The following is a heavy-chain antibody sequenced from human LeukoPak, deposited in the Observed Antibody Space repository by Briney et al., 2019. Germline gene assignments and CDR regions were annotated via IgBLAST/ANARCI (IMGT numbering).Heavy chain of an antibody. Sequence: GVSLRLSCAASGFIFSDYAMSWVRQAPGKGLEWVSAISDSKRGGTTYYADSVKGRFTISRDTSKNTLYLQMSSLRVEDTAVYYCAKVPNYYDTTTYYGWGQGTLVAVSS. V-gene: IGHV3-23*01. CDR2: ISDSKRGGTT. D-gene: IGHD3-22*01. CDR1: GFIFSDYA. J-gene: IGHJ4*02. CDR3: AKVPNYYDTTTYYG.